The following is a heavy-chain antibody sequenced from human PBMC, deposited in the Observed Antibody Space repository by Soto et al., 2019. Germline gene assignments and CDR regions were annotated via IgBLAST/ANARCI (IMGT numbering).Heavy chain of an antibody. V-gene: IGHV1-69*01. D-gene: IGHD3-10*01. Sequence: QVQLVQSGAEVKKPGSSVKVSCKVSGGPFSDYAVSWVRQAPGQGLEWMGGIIPMFGTANYAQKFQGRVTITADESTTTAYMELSRLRSEDTAFYYCARDLDYYGSGNYYNRIDYWGQGTLVTVSS. CDR1: GGPFSDYA. CDR3: ARDLDYYGSGNYYNRIDY. J-gene: IGHJ4*02. CDR2: IIPMFGTA.